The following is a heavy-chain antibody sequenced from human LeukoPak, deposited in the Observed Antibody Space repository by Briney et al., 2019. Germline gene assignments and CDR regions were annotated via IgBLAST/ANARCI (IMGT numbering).Heavy chain of an antibody. CDR1: GGSISSYY. V-gene: IGHV4-59*01. CDR2: IYYSGST. D-gene: IGHD6-6*01. Sequence: PSETLSPTCTVSGGSISSYYWSWIRQPPGKGLEWIGYIYYSGSTNYNPSLKSRVTISVDTSKNQFSLKLSSVTAADTAVYYCARVRQLEGAFDIWGQGTMVTVSS. CDR3: ARVRQLEGAFDI. J-gene: IGHJ3*02.